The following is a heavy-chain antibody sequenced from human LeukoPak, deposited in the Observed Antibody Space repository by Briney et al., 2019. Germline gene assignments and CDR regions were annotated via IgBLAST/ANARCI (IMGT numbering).Heavy chain of an antibody. V-gene: IGHV3-7*01. CDR2: VKQDGSRK. CDR3: ARDRYSSSWFDI. Sequence: PGGSLRLSCAASGFTFSTYWMDWVRQAPGKGPEWVANVKQDGSRKYYVDSVKGRFTISRGNARNSLYLEMNSLRVEDTAVYYCARDRYSSSWFDIWGQGTKVTVSS. CDR1: GFTFSTYW. J-gene: IGHJ3*02. D-gene: IGHD6-13*01.